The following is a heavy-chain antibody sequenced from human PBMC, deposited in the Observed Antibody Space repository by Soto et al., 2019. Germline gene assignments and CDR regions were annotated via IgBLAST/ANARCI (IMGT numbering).Heavy chain of an antibody. J-gene: IGHJ6*01. D-gene: IGHD3-10*01. V-gene: IGHV5-51*01. CDR1: GYSFTSYW. CDR3: ARREGSGDTNYYYYYGMDV. Sequence: GESLKISCKGSGYSFTSYWIGWVRQMPGKGLEWMGIIYPGDSDTRYSPSFQGQVTISADKSISTAYLQWSSLKASDTAMYYCARREGSGDTNYYYYYGMDVWGQGTTVTVSS. CDR2: IYPGDSDT.